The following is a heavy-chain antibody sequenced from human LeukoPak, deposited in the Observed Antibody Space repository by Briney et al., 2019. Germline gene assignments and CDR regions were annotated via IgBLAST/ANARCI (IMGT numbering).Heavy chain of an antibody. J-gene: IGHJ6*02. D-gene: IGHD6-13*01. Sequence: GGSLRLSCAASGFTFSNYAIHWVRQAPGKGLEWVTVISYDGDSKFYADSVKGRFTISRDNSKNTLYLQMNSLRAEDTAVYYCARDVAAAGTFFAGMDVWGRGTTVTVSS. V-gene: IGHV3-30-3*01. CDR2: ISYDGDSK. CDR1: GFTFSNYA. CDR3: ARDVAAAGTFFAGMDV.